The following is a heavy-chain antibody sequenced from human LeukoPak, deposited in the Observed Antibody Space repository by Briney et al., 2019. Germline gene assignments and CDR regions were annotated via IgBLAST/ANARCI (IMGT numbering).Heavy chain of an antibody. CDR1: GGSITSSSYY. D-gene: IGHD6-13*01. CDR2: IYYSGST. Sequence: SETLSLTCTVSGGSITSSSYYWGWIRQPPGKGLEWTGSIYYSGSTYYNPSLKSRVTISVDTSKNQFSLKLSSVTAADTAVYYCARPGYSSTWYVDYWGQGTLVTVSS. V-gene: IGHV4-39*01. CDR3: ARPGYSSTWYVDY. J-gene: IGHJ4*02.